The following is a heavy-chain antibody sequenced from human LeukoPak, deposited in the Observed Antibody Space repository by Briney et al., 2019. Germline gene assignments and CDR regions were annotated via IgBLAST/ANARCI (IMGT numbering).Heavy chain of an antibody. CDR1: GASVSSARYH. CDR3: VSLAASESGRGS. J-gene: IGHJ5*02. D-gene: IGHD3-10*01. Sequence: SETLSLTCTVSGASVSSARYHWMWIRQPPGKGLEYIGNIQYGEDTDYKPSLRSRVTISVDTSNNHFSLTLSSVTAADTAVYYCVSLAASESGRGSWGQGTLVTVSS. CDR2: IQYGEDT. V-gene: IGHV4-61*03.